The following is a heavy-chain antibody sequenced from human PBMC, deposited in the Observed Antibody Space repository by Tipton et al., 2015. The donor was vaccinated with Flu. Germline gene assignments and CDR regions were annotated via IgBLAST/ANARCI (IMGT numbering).Heavy chain of an antibody. Sequence: SLRLSCAGSGFTFSTYWMHWVRQVPGKGLVWVSRIDGDGSDTAYADSVKGRFTISRDNAKNTLHLQMNSLRDGDTAVYFCARDGMYYDFLAGHFVVGYMDVWGKGTTVTVSS. CDR2: IDGDGSDT. J-gene: IGHJ6*03. CDR1: GFTFSTYW. D-gene: IGHD3/OR15-3a*01. V-gene: IGHV3-74*01. CDR3: ARDGMYYDFLAGHFVVGYMDV.